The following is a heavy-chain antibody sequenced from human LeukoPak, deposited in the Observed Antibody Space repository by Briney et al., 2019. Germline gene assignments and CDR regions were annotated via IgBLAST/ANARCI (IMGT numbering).Heavy chain of an antibody. V-gene: IGHV3-49*04. CDR3: TRAASGYGVFDY. CDR1: GFTFGDYA. CDR2: IRSKAYGGTT. J-gene: IGHJ4*02. D-gene: IGHD5-12*01. Sequence: QPGRSLRLSCTASGFTFGDYAMSWVRQAPGKGLEWVGFIRSKAYGGTTEYAASVKGRFTISRDDSKSIAYLQMNSLKTEDTAAYYCTRAASGYGVFDYWGQGTLVTVSS.